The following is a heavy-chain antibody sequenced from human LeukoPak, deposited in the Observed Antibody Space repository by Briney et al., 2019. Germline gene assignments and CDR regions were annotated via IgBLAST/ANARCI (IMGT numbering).Heavy chain of an antibody. CDR3: ARVHLSTPNFDC. CDR1: GFTFSTYA. J-gene: IGHJ4*02. V-gene: IGHV3-23*01. Sequence: PGGSLRLSCAASGFTFSTYAMNWVRQAPGKGLEWVSAVDNSGYTTYYADSVNGRFTISRDNSKNTLYLQMNSLRAEDTALYYCARVHLSTPNFDCWGQGTLVTVSS. CDR2: VDNSGYTT.